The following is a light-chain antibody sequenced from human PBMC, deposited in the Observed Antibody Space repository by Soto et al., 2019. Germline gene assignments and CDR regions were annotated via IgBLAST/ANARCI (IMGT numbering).Light chain of an antibody. V-gene: IGLV2-11*01. CDR3: CSYADIYNVV. CDR2: DVS. CDR1: SSDVGGYNY. J-gene: IGLJ2*01. Sequence: QSALTQPRSVSGSPGQSVTISCTGTSSDVGGYNYVSWYQQHPGKAPKLMIYDVSKRPSGVPDRFSDSKSGNTASLTISGLQAEDEADYYCCSYADIYNVVFGGGTKLTVL.